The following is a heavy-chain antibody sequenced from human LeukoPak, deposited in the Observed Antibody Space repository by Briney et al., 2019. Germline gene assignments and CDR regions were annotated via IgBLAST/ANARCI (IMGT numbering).Heavy chain of an antibody. CDR2: IIPIFGTA. D-gene: IGHD3-22*01. V-gene: IGHV1-69*05. J-gene: IGHJ4*02. Sequence: SVKVSXKASGGTFSSYAISWVRQAPGQGLEWMGRIIPIFGTANYAQKFQGRVTITTDESTSTAYMELSSLRSEDTAVYYCARQAWYYDSSGYYYGYFDYWGQGTLVTVSS. CDR1: GGTFSSYA. CDR3: ARQAWYYDSSGYYYGYFDY.